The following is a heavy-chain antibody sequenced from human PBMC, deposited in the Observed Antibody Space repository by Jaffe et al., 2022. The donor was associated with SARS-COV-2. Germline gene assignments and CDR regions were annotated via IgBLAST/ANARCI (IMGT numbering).Heavy chain of an antibody. CDR2: ISSSGSTI. D-gene: IGHD3-22*01. V-gene: IGHV3-48*03. Sequence: EVQLVESGGGLVQPGGSLRLSCAASGFTFSSYEMNWVRQAPGKGLEWVSYISSSGSTIYYADSVKGRFTISRDNAKNSLYLQMNSLRAEDTAVYYCARDDSSGYYRWGQGTLVTVSS. J-gene: IGHJ4*02. CDR3: ARDDSSGYYR. CDR1: GFTFSSYE.